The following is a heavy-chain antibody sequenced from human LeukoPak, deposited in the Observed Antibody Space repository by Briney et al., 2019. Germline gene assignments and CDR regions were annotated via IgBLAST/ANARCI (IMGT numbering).Heavy chain of an antibody. V-gene: IGHV3-9*01. Sequence: GRSLRLSCAASGFTFDDYPMHWVRQAPGKGLEWVSGISRNSVSIGYADSVKGRFTVSRDNAKNSLYLQLNSLRAEDTALYYCAKDSRPPRSPYYYYYMDVWGEGTTVTVSS. J-gene: IGHJ6*03. D-gene: IGHD3-3*01. CDR2: ISRNSVSI. CDR3: AKDSRPPRSPYYYYYMDV. CDR1: GFTFDDYP.